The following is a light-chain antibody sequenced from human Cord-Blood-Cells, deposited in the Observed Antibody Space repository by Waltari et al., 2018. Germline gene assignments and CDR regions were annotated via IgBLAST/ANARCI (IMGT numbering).Light chain of an antibody. CDR3: QSADSSGTYVV. Sequence: SYELTQPPSVSVSPGQTARSTCSGDALPKQYAYWYQQKPGQAPVLVIYKDSERPSGIPERFSGSRSGTTVTLTISGVQAEDEADYYCQSADSSGTYVVFGGGTKLTVL. CDR2: KDS. J-gene: IGLJ2*01. CDR1: ALPKQY. V-gene: IGLV3-25*03.